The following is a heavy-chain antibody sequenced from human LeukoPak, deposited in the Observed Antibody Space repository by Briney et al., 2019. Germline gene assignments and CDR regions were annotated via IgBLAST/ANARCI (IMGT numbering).Heavy chain of an antibody. D-gene: IGHD3-10*01. CDR3: ARVPFGSGYYNYMDV. J-gene: IGHJ6*03. V-gene: IGHV4-61*02. CDR1: GGSISSGSYY. Sequence: PSETLSLTCTVSGGSISSGSYYWSWIRQPAGKGLEWIGRIYTTGSTNYNPSLKSRVTISVDTSKNQFSLKLSSVTAADTAVYYCARVPFGSGYYNYMDVWGKGTTVTVSS. CDR2: IYTTGST.